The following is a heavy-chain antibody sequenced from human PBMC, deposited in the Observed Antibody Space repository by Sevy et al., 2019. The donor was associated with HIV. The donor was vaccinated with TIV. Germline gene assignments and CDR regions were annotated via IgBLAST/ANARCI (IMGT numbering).Heavy chain of an antibody. D-gene: IGHD1-7*01. CDR3: AKDKGGRGGTPIFDY. Sequence: GGSLRLSCVASGFTFDDYAMHWVRQAPGKGLEWVSGISWNSGSIGYADSVKGRFTISRDNAKNSLYLQMNSLRAEDTALYYCAKDKGGRGGTPIFDYWGQGTLVTVSS. V-gene: IGHV3-9*01. J-gene: IGHJ4*02. CDR2: ISWNSGSI. CDR1: GFTFDDYA.